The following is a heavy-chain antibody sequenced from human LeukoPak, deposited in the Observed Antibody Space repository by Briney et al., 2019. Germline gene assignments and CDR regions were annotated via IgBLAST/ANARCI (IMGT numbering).Heavy chain of an antibody. CDR2: ISSSSSYI. V-gene: IGHV3-21*01. CDR1: GFTFSDHY. Sequence: GGSLRLSCAASGFTFSDHYMNWVRQAPGKGLEWVSSISSSSSYIYYADSVKGRFTISRDNAKNSLYLQMNSLRAEDTAVYYCARAIGQRWLQLTGDYWGQGTLVTVSS. CDR3: ARAIGQRWLQLTGDY. D-gene: IGHD5-24*01. J-gene: IGHJ4*02.